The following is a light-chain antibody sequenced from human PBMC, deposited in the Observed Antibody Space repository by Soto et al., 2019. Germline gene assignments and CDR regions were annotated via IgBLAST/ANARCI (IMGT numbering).Light chain of an antibody. CDR3: QQRNYWPIT. V-gene: IGKV3-11*01. CDR1: QTISSY. J-gene: IGKJ5*01. Sequence: ESVLTQSPAILSFSACERATLSCSSSQTISSYLSCYPQKPGQAPRLLVYDASNTATGIPARFSGSGSGTDFTLTISSLEPEDFAVYYCQQRNYWPITFGQGTRLEIK. CDR2: DAS.